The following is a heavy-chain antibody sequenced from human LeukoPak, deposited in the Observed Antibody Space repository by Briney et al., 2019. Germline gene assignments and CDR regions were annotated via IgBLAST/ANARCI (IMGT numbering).Heavy chain of an antibody. V-gene: IGHV3-15*01. J-gene: IGHJ4*02. D-gene: IGHD3-22*01. CDR3: TLTLYYYDSSGPTGFDY. Sequence: GGSLRLSCAASGFTFSNAWMSWVRQAPGKGLEWVGRIKSKTDGGTTDYAAPVKGRFTISRDDSKNTLYLQMNSLKTEDTAVYYCTLTLYYYDSSGPTGFDYWGQGTLVTVSS. CDR2: IKSKTDGGTT. CDR1: GFTFSNAW.